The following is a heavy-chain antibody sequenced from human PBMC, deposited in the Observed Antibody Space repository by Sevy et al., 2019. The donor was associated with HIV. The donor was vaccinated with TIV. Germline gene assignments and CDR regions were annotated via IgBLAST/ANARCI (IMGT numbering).Heavy chain of an antibody. CDR2: INPNSGGT. V-gene: IGHV1-2*02. CDR3: ARGGITMIVVAGSGYGMDV. Sequence: ASVKVSCKASGYTFTGYYMQWVRQAPGQGLEWMGWINPNSGGTNYAQKFQGRVTMTRDTSISTAYMELSRLRSDDTAVYYCARGGITMIVVAGSGYGMDVWGQGTTVTVSS. D-gene: IGHD3-22*01. J-gene: IGHJ6*02. CDR1: GYTFTGYY.